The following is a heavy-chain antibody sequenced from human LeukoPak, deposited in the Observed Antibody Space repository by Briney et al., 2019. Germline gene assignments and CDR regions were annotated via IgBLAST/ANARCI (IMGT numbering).Heavy chain of an antibody. CDR2: INPSGGST. Sequence: EASVKVSCQASGYTFTSYYMHWVRQAPGQGLEWMGIINPSGGSTSYAQKFQGRVTMTRDTSTSTVYMELSSLRSEDTAVYHCARDLLPSGGMDVWGKGTTVTVSS. CDR1: GYTFTSYY. V-gene: IGHV1-46*01. CDR3: ARDLLPSGGMDV. D-gene: IGHD3-10*01. J-gene: IGHJ6*04.